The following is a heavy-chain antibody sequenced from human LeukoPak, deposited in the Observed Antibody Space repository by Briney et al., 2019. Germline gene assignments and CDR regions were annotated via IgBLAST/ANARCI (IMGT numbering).Heavy chain of an antibody. CDR2: IRYDGSNK. J-gene: IGHJ6*03. CDR3: AKNGIVGSGWPIGYYYYYMDV. D-gene: IGHD6-19*01. CDR1: GFTFSSYG. V-gene: IGHV3-30*02. Sequence: GGSLRLSCVASGFTFSSYGMHWVRQAPGKGLEWVAFIRYDGSNKYYADSVKGRFTISRDNSKNTLYLQMNSLRTEDTAVYYCAKNGIVGSGWPIGYYYYYMDVWGKGTTVTVSS.